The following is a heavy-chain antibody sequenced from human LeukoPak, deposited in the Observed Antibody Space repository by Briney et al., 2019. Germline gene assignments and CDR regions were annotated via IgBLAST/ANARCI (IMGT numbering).Heavy chain of an antibody. D-gene: IGHD4-17*01. J-gene: IGHJ5*02. Sequence: ASVKVSCKASGGTFSSYAISWVRQAPGQGLEWMGGIIPIFGTANYAQKFRGRVTITADKSTSTAYMELSSLRSEDTAVYYCARDDYGDYGSWGQGTLVTVSS. CDR3: ARDDYGDYGS. CDR1: GGTFSSYA. CDR2: IIPIFGTA. V-gene: IGHV1-69*06.